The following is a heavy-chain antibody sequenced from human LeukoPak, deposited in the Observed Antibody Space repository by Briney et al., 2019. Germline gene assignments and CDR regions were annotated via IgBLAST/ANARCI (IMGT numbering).Heavy chain of an antibody. Sequence: GGSLRLSCAASGFTFSSYGMRWVRQAPGKGLEWVAVISYDGSNKYYADSVKGRFTISRDNSKNTLYLQMNSLRAEDTAVYYCAKVMSFRPYYYDSSGSDFDYWGHGTLVTVSS. CDR2: ISYDGSNK. J-gene: IGHJ4*01. CDR1: GFTFSSYG. V-gene: IGHV3-30*18. D-gene: IGHD3-22*01. CDR3: AKVMSFRPYYYDSSGSDFDY.